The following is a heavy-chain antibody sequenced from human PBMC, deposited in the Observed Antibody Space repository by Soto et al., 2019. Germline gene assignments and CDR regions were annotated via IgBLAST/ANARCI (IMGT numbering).Heavy chain of an antibody. CDR1: GGSISSGDYY. V-gene: IGHV4-30-4*01. D-gene: IGHD3-22*01. J-gene: IGHJ4*02. CDR3: ARGEDYYDRAGTDY. Sequence: PSETLSLTCTVSGGSISSGDYYWSWIRQPPGKGLEWIGYIYYSGSTYYNPSLKSRVTISVDTSKNQFSLKLSSVTAADTAVYYCARGEDYYDRAGTDYWGQGTLVTVSS. CDR2: IYYSGST.